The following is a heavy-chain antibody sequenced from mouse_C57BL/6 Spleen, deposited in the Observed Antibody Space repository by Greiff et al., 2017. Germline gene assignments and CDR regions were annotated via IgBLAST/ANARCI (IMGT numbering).Heavy chain of an antibody. CDR2: IYPGSGST. CDR3: ARRGDGYYDAMDY. V-gene: IGHV1-55*01. Sequence: VQLQQPGAELVKPGASVKMSCKASGYTFTSYWITWVKQRPGQGLEWIGDIYPGSGSTNYNEKFKSKATLTVDTSSSTAYMQLSSLTSEDSAVYYCARRGDGYYDAMDYWGQGTSVTVSS. J-gene: IGHJ4*01. D-gene: IGHD2-3*01. CDR1: GYTFTSYW.